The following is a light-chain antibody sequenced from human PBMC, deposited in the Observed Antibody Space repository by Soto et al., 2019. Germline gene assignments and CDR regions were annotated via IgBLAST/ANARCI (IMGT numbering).Light chain of an antibody. CDR1: SSQIGNNY. Sequence: QSVLTQPPSVSAAPGQKGTISCSGSSSQIGNNYVSWYQQLPGTAPKLLIYENNKRPSGIPARFSGSKSGTSATLGITGLQTGDEADYYCGTWDSSLSAVVFGGGTKVTVL. V-gene: IGLV1-51*02. CDR3: GTWDSSLSAVV. J-gene: IGLJ2*01. CDR2: ENN.